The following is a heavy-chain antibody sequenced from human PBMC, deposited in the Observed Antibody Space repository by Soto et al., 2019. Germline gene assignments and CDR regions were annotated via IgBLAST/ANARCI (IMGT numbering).Heavy chain of an antibody. J-gene: IGHJ6*02. V-gene: IGHV1-69*05. D-gene: IGHD5-12*01. CDR3: ARDKHRLPLGGNYYYALDV. CDR2: IIPIFRTP. CDR1: GDTFSSFA. Sequence: QVQLVQSGAEVKKPGSSVKVSCKAPGDTFSSFAISWVRQAPGQGLEWMGGIIPIFRTPDYAQKFQGRGTXTXDXPTTTAYMELSSLRSEDTAVYYCARDKHRLPLGGNYYYALDVWGQGTTVIVSS.